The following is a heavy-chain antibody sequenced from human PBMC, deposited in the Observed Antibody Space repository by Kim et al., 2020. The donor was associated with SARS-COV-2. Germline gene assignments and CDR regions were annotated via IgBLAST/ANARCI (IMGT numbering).Heavy chain of an antibody. CDR3: ATAPTTVTTLDY. J-gene: IGHJ4*02. D-gene: IGHD4-17*01. CDR1: GFTFSSYA. V-gene: IGHV3-33*01. Sequence: GGSLRLSCAASGFTFSSYAMHWVRQAPGKGLEWVAVIWYDGSNKYYADSVKGRFTISRDNSKNTLYLQMNSLRAEDTAVYYCATAPTTVTTLDYWGQGTLVTVSS. CDR2: IWYDGSNK.